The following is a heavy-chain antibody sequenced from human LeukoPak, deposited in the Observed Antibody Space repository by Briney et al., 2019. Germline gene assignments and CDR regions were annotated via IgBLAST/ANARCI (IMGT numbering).Heavy chain of an antibody. CDR2: IKEDGSEK. CDR3: ARDSDYLDYPPDF. CDR1: GFTFSSYL. D-gene: IGHD4-17*01. V-gene: IGHV3-7*05. Sequence: GGSLRLSCAASGFTFSSYLMSWVRQAPGKGLEWVANIKEDGSEKYYVDSVKGRFTISRDNAKNSLYVQMNSLRAEDTAVYYCARDSDYLDYPPDFWGQGTLVTVSS. J-gene: IGHJ4*02.